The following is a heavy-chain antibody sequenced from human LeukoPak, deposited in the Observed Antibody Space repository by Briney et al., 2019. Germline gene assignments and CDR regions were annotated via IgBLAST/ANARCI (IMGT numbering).Heavy chain of an antibody. V-gene: IGHV3-30*04. CDR1: GFTFTSYT. J-gene: IGHJ4*02. Sequence: GGSLRLSCAASGFTFTSYTTHWVRQAPGKGLEWVAATSYDGGNKYYADSVKGRFTISRDNSKNTLYLQMNSLRAEDTAVYFCARKSLWFKYYDYWGQGMLVTVSS. CDR3: ARKSLWFKYYDY. D-gene: IGHD3-10*01. CDR2: TSYDGGNK.